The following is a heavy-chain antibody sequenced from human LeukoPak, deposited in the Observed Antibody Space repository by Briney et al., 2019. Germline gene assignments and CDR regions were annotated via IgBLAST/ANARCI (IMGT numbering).Heavy chain of an antibody. CDR3: AKVLVAATHYLDS. Sequence: ASVKVSCKASGYTFTSYGISWVRQAPGQGLEWMGWISAYNGNTNYAQKLQGRVTMTTDTSTSTAYMELSSLTSDDTAVYYCAKVLVAATHYLDSWGQGTLVTVSS. V-gene: IGHV1-18*01. D-gene: IGHD2-15*01. J-gene: IGHJ4*02. CDR1: GYTFTSYG. CDR2: ISAYNGNT.